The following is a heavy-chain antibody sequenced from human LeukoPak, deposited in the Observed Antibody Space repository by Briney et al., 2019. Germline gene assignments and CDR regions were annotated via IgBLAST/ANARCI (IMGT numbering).Heavy chain of an antibody. CDR2: ISYDGSNK. CDR1: GFTFSTYA. CDR3: ARELGRRLQHDAFDI. V-gene: IGHV3-30-3*01. D-gene: IGHD3-16*01. J-gene: IGHJ3*02. Sequence: GGSLRLSCAASGFTFSTYAIYWVRQAPGKGLEWVAVISYDGSNKYYADSVKGRFTISSDNSKNTLYLQMNSLRAEDTAVYYCARELGRRLQHDAFDIWGQGTMVTVSS.